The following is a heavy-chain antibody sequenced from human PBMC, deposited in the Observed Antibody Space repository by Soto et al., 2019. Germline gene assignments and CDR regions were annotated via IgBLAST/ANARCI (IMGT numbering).Heavy chain of an antibody. J-gene: IGHJ4*02. CDR3: ARVGYYYDSSGYSDY. V-gene: IGHV1-69*13. CDR2: IIPIFGTA. D-gene: IGHD3-22*01. Sequence: ASVKVSCKASGGTFSSYAISWVRQAPGQGLEWMGGIIPIFGTANYAQKFQGRVTITADESTSTAYMELSSLRSEDTAVYYCARVGYYYDSSGYSDYWGQGTLVT. CDR1: GGTFSSYA.